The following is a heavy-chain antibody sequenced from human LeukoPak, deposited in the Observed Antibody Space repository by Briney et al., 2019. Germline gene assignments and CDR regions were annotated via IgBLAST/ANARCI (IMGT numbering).Heavy chain of an antibody. V-gene: IGHV5-51*01. CDR3: ARVGQYNYYDSSAYAFDI. J-gene: IGHJ3*02. CDR1: GYSFTSYW. Sequence: GESLKISCKGSGYSFTSYWIGWVRQMPGKGLEWMGIIYPGDSDTRYSPSFQGQVTISADKSISTAYLQWSSLKASDTAMYYCARVGQYNYYDSSAYAFDIWGQGTMVTVSS. D-gene: IGHD3-22*01. CDR2: IYPGDSDT.